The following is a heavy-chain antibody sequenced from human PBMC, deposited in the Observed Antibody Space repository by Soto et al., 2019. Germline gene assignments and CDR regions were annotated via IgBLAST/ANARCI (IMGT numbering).Heavy chain of an antibody. CDR3: AKHQNGNRGQYQYYGMDV. CDR1: GYTFTDYD. V-gene: IGHV1-3*01. CDR2: ITHDNGNI. Sequence: VHLVQSGAEVKKPGASVKVSCKASGYTFTDYDMHCVGQAPGQSLEWVGCITHDNGNIEYSKKFQDRVSITRDTSASTAYTEWTSLRAEDTDGYYCAKHQNGNRGQYQYYGMDVWGQGTTVIVSS. D-gene: IGHD3-16*01. J-gene: IGHJ6*02.